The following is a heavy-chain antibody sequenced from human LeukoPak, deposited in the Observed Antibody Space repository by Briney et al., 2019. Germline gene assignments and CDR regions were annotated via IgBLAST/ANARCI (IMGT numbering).Heavy chain of an antibody. CDR1: GFTFSSYA. Sequence: GGSLRLSCAASGFTFSSYAMSWVRQAPGKGLEWVSAISGSGGSTYYADSVKGRFTISRDNSKYTLYLQMNSLRAEDTAVYYCANNIVPAAYHDAFDIWGQGTMVTVSS. J-gene: IGHJ3*02. D-gene: IGHD2-2*01. CDR2: ISGSGGST. CDR3: ANNIVPAAYHDAFDI. V-gene: IGHV3-23*01.